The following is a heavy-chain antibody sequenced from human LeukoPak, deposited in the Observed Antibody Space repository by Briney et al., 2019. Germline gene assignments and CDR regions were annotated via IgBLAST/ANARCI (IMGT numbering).Heavy chain of an antibody. Sequence: GGSLRLSCAASGFTFSSYAMSWVRQAPGKGLEWVSLITGSGGSTFYADSVKGRFTISRGNSKSTLYLQMNSLRAEDTAVYYCARDSRDIAWYFDFWGQGTLVTVSS. CDR3: ARDSRDIAWYFDF. CDR2: ITGSGGST. J-gene: IGHJ4*02. V-gene: IGHV3-23*01. D-gene: IGHD2-15*01. CDR1: GFTFSSYA.